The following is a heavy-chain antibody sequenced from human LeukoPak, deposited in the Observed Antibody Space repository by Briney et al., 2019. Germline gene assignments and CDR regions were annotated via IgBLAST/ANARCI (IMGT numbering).Heavy chain of an antibody. V-gene: IGHV1-2*02. CDR3: ARAGVWDYSDSSGYHNAAFDI. J-gene: IGHJ3*02. CDR1: GYTFTGYY. CDR2: INPNSGGT. Sequence: ASVKVSCKASGYTFTGYYMHWVRQAPGQGLEWMGWINPNSGGTNYAQKFRGRVTMTRDTSISTAYMELSRLRSDDTAVYYCARAGVWDYSDSSGYHNAAFDIWGQGTMVTVSS. D-gene: IGHD3-22*01.